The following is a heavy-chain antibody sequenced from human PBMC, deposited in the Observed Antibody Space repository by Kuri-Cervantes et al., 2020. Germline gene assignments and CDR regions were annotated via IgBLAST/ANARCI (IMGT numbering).Heavy chain of an antibody. J-gene: IGHJ4*02. CDR3: ARSSAGSGYFDY. CDR2: ISYDGSNK. V-gene: IGHV3-30*03. D-gene: IGHD3-10*01. Sequence: LSLTCAASGFTFSSYGMHWVRQAPGKGLEWVAVISYDGSNKYYADSVKGRFTISRDNSKNTLHLQMNSLRAEDTAVYYCARSSAGSGYFDYWGQGTLVTVSS. CDR1: GFTFSSYG.